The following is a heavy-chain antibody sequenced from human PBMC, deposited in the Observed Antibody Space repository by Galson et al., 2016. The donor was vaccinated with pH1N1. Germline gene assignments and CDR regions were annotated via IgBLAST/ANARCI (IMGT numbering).Heavy chain of an antibody. V-gene: IGHV2-70*17. CDR1: GFSLSGSGMS. CDR3: ARTKRRGGGAFDI. D-gene: IGHD3-10*01. Sequence: PALVKPTQTLTLTCTFSGFSLSGSGMSVSWIRQPPGKALEWLARIDWDDDKFYSTSLQTRLTISKDTSTNQVVLTMTNMDPVDTATYYCARTKRRGGGAFDIWGQGTIITVSS. J-gene: IGHJ3*02. CDR2: IDWDDDK.